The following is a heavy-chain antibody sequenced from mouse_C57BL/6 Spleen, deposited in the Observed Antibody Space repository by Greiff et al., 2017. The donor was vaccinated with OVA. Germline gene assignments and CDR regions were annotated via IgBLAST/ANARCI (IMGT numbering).Heavy chain of an antibody. Sequence: EVQLQQSGPELVKPGASVKISCKASGYTFTDYYMNWVKQSHGKSLEWIGDINPNNGGTSYNQKFKGKATLTVDKSSSTADMELRSLTSEDSAVYYCASEYDGDAYWGQGTLVTVSA. CDR1: GYTFTDYY. J-gene: IGHJ3*01. V-gene: IGHV1-26*01. CDR3: ASEYDGDAY. CDR2: INPNNGGT. D-gene: IGHD2-4*01.